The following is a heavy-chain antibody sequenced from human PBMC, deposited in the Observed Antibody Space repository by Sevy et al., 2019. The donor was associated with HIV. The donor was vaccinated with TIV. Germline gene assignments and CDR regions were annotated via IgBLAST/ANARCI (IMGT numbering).Heavy chain of an antibody. CDR1: GFAFSNYF. CDR3: ARGDYYGSLYYFDY. Sequence: GGSLRLSCAASGFAFSNYFMNWVSQAPGKGLESVSSISSGSSYIFYADSLKGRFTISRDNAKNSLYLHMYSLRAEDTAVYYCARGDYYGSLYYFDYWGPGTLVTVSS. D-gene: IGHD3-10*01. CDR2: ISSGSSYI. V-gene: IGHV3-21*01. J-gene: IGHJ4*02.